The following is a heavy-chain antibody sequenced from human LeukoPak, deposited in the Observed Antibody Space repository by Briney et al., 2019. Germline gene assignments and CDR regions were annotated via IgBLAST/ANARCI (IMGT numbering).Heavy chain of an antibody. CDR2: INHSRST. CDR1: GGSFSGYY. CDR3: AREYCSSTSCYGWFDP. J-gene: IGHJ5*02. Sequence: SETLSLTCAVYGGSFSGYYWSWIRQPPGKGLEWIGEINHSRSTNYNPSLKSRVTISVDTSKNQFSLKLSSVTAADTAVYYCAREYCSSTSCYGWFDPWGQGTLVTVSS. D-gene: IGHD2-2*01. V-gene: IGHV4-34*01.